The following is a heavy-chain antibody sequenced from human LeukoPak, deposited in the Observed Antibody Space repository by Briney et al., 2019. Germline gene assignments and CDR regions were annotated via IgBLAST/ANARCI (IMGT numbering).Heavy chain of an antibody. CDR1: GDSISSSNW. CDR2: IYHSGNT. J-gene: IGHJ4*02. V-gene: IGHV4-4*02. CDR3: ARVPSSGRFDY. D-gene: IGHD6-19*01. Sequence: PSETLSLTCTVSGDSISSSNWWSWVRQPPGKGLEWIGEIYHSGNTNYNPSLKSRVTISVDKSKNQFSLILSSVTAADTAVYYCARVPSSGRFDYWGQGTLVTVSS.